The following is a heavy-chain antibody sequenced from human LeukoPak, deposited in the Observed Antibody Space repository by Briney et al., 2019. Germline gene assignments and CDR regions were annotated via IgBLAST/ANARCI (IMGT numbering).Heavy chain of an antibody. CDR2: IYYGGST. CDR3: ARDLKRDDFWSGYPPYYYYYMDV. J-gene: IGHJ6*03. D-gene: IGHD3-3*01. Sequence: SETQSLTCTVSGGSISSYYWSWLRQPPGKGLEWIGYIYYGGSTNYNPSLKSRVTISVDTSKNQFSLKLSSVTAADTAVYYCARDLKRDDFWSGYPPYYYYYMDVWGKGTTVTVSS. CDR1: GGSISSYY. V-gene: IGHV4-59*01.